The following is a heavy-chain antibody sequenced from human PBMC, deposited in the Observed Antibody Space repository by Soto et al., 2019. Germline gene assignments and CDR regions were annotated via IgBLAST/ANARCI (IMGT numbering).Heavy chain of an antibody. D-gene: IGHD3-3*01. V-gene: IGHV3-7*03. CDR1: GLSFGDYW. J-gene: IGHJ4*02. Sequence: AGGSLRLSCAAAGLSFGDYWMSWVRRAPGKGLEWVAHMKKDGSEKYYVDSVKGRFTVSRDNTKSSLYLQMSSLRAEDTAVYYCAKLGSGYYTGLYFDYWGQGTLVTVSS. CDR3: AKLGSGYYTGLYFDY. CDR2: MKKDGSEK.